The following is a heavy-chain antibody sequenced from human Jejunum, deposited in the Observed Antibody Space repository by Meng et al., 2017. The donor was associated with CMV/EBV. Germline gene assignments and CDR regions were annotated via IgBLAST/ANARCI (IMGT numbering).Heavy chain of an antibody. V-gene: IGHV4-61*02. CDR2: MYSNGRA. D-gene: IGHD1-14*01. CDR1: GGSVNRGNYY. Sequence: QGQRTGPGPGMGTASRTLSLTCACSGGSVNRGNYYWGWIRQPAGKGLEWIGRMYSNGRAGYNPSLKSRVTISMDTSRNQFSLTLDSVTAADTAVYYCTMEPPGDWGRGTLVTVSS. CDR3: TMEPPGD. J-gene: IGHJ1*01.